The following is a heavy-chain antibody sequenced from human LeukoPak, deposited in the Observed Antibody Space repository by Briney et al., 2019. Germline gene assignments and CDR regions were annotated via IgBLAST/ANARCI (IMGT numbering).Heavy chain of an antibody. CDR1: GFTFSSYS. CDR3: ARDGDSYYFDY. Sequence: GGSLRLSCAASGFTFSSYSMNWVRQAPGKGLEWVSYISSSSSTIYYADSVKGRFTISRDSAKNSLYLQMNSLRAEDTAVYYCARDGDSYYFDYWGQGTLVTVSS. V-gene: IGHV3-48*01. CDR2: ISSSSSTI. D-gene: IGHD6-13*01. J-gene: IGHJ4*02.